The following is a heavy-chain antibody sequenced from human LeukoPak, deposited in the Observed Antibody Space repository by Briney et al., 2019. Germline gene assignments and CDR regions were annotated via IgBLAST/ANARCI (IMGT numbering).Heavy chain of an antibody. J-gene: IGHJ6*02. Sequence: ASVKVSCKASGYIFTSYGITWVRRAPGQGLEWMGWISVYNGNTNYAQKFQGRVTMTTDTSTTTAYMELRSLRSDDTGVYYCARDPAFPPWRRGMDVWGQGTTVTVSS. CDR1: GYIFTSYG. CDR2: ISVYNGNT. V-gene: IGHV1-18*04. D-gene: IGHD3-3*01. CDR3: ARDPAFPPWRRGMDV.